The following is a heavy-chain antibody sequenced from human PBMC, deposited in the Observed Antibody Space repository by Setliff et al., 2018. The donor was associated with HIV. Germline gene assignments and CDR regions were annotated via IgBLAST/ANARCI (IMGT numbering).Heavy chain of an antibody. J-gene: IGHJ4*02. D-gene: IGHD5-12*01. Sequence: EASVKVSCKASGGTFSSYAISWVRQAPGQGLEWMGGIIPILGPANYEQKFQGRVTITAGDSTSTAYMELSSLRSEDTAVYYCARGATITYYFDYCGQGTLVTVSS. V-gene: IGHV1-69*13. CDR1: GGTFSSYA. CDR3: ARGATITYYFDY. CDR2: IIPILGPA.